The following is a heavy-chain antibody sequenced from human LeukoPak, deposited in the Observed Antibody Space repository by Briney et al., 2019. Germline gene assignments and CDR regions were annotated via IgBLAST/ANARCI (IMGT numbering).Heavy chain of an antibody. V-gene: IGHV4-4*07. D-gene: IGHD1-1*01. CDR3: ARDWSAWDDFFSHLDV. CDR2: VSTSGST. J-gene: IGHJ6*04. CDR1: GESITDYY. Sequence: SSETLSLTCTVSGESITDYYWTWIRQPAGKRLQWIGRVSTSGSTSYNPSLKSRLTMSVDTSKNQFSLKLTSATAADTAIYYCARDWSAWDDFFSHLDVWGKGTSVTVSS.